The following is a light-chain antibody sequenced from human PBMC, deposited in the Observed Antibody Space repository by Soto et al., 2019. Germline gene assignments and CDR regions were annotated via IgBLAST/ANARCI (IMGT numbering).Light chain of an antibody. V-gene: IGLV2-23*02. CDR2: GVT. Sequence: QSVLTQPASVSGSPGQSITISCTGTRSDIGSYNNVAWYQQHPGKAPRVMIFGVTKRPSGISDRFFGSKSGSTASLTISGLQAEDEADYFCFSYASSSIWVFGGGTKVTVL. CDR3: FSYASSSIWV. CDR1: RSDIGSYNN. J-gene: IGLJ3*02.